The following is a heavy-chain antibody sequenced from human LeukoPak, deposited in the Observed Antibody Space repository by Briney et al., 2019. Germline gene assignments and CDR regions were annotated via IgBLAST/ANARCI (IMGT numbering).Heavy chain of an antibody. CDR2: IYYSGST. Sequence: PSETLSLTCTVSGGSISSHYWSWIRQPPGKGLEWIGYIYYSGSTNYKPSLKSRVTISVDTSKNQFSLKLSSVTAADTAVYYCARGITIFGVVTGFDYWGQGTLVTVSS. CDR3: ARGITIFGVVTGFDY. CDR1: GGSISSHY. D-gene: IGHD3-3*01. J-gene: IGHJ4*02. V-gene: IGHV4-59*11.